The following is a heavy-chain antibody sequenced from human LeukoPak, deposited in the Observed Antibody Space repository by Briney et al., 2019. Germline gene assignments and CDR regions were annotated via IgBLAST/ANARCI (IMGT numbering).Heavy chain of an antibody. CDR2: IKQDGSEK. CDR1: GCTFSSSW. V-gene: IGHV3-7*01. CDR3: ARDPYDRSRYGAFDI. J-gene: IGHJ3*02. D-gene: IGHD3-22*01. Sequence: PGGSLRLSCAASGCTFSSSWMTWVRQAPGKGLEWVANIKQDGSEKQYVDSVKGRFTISRDNAKNSLYLQMNSLRAEDTAVYYCARDPYDRSRYGAFDIWGQGTVVSVSS.